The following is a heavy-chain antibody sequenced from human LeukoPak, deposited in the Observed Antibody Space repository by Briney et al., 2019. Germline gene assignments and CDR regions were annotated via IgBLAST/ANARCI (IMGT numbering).Heavy chain of an antibody. V-gene: IGHV4-39*07. D-gene: IGHD3-10*01. CDR3: VRGFGEFLIY. CDR2: IYYSGST. Sequence: SETLSLTCTVSGGSISSSSYYWGWIRQPPGKGLEWIGSIYYSGSTNYNPSLKSRVTMSEDTSKNQFSLKLSSVTAADTAVYYCVRGFGEFLIYWGQGTLVTVSS. J-gene: IGHJ4*02. CDR1: GGSISSSSYY.